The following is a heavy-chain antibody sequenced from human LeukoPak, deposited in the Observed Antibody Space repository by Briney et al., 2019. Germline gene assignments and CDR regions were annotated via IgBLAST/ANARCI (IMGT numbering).Heavy chain of an antibody. D-gene: IGHD6-19*01. CDR1: GGSISSYY. V-gene: IGHV4-59*01. J-gene: IGHJ3*02. Sequence: PETLSLTCTVSGGSISSYYWGWIRQPAGKGLEWIGYIYYSGSTNYNPSLKSRVTISVDTSKNQFSLKLRSVTAADTAVYYCARLAVWAGTSFDVFHIWGPGTLVTVSS. CDR2: IYYSGST. CDR3: ARLAVWAGTSFDVFHI.